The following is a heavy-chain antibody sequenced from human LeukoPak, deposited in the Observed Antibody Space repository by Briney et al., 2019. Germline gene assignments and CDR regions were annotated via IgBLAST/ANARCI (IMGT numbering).Heavy chain of an antibody. CDR2: IFYRGTT. CDR3: ARGRWWFAGRPPHYMDV. Sequence: PSETLSLTCTVSGDSIRSSSYYWDWLRQPPGGGLEWIGSIFYRGTTYYNPSLKSRVTISLDTSKNQFSLKLSSVTAADTAVYYCARGRWWFAGRPPHYMDVWGKGTTVTVSS. CDR1: GDSIRSSSYY. J-gene: IGHJ6*03. V-gene: IGHV4-39*07. D-gene: IGHD6-6*01.